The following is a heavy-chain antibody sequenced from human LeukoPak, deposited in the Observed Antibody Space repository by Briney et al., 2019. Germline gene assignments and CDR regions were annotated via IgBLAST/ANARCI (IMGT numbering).Heavy chain of an antibody. J-gene: IGHJ3*02. CDR1: GASFSTYY. CDR3: ATPSSGSYNDAFDI. V-gene: IGHV4-59*01. Sequence: SETLSLTCAVHGASFSTYYWNWLRQPPGKGLEWIGYIYYSGRTNYNPSLKGRVTISVDTSNNQFSLKLSSVTAADTAVYYCATPSSGSYNDAFDIWGQGTMVTVSS. D-gene: IGHD1-26*01. CDR2: IYYSGRT.